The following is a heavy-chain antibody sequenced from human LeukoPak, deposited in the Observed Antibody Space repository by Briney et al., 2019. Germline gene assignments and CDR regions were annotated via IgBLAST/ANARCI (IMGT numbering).Heavy chain of an antibody. D-gene: IGHD2-2*01. CDR3: ATSTPGGYCSSTSCYGPRFDY. J-gene: IGHJ4*02. Sequence: PGGSLRLSCAGSGFTFSSYVMTWVRQAPGKGLEWVSGISGSGGRTYYADSVKGRFTISRDNSKNTLSLQMNSLRAEDTAVYYCATSTPGGYCSSTSCYGPRFDYWGQGTLVTVSS. V-gene: IGHV3-23*01. CDR1: GFTFSSYV. CDR2: ISGSGGRT.